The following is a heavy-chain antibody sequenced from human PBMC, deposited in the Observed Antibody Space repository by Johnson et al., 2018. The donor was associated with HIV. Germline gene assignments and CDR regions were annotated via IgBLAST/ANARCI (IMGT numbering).Heavy chain of an antibody. CDR3: ARDGRDLLTRGSFDV. Sequence: VQLVESGGGLVQPGGSLRLSCAVSGFTVSTNYMSWVRQTPGKGLEWVSVIYSGGSGGSTYYVDSLKGRSTISRDNSKNTLYLQLNSLRPEDTAVYYCARDGRDLLTRGSFDVWGQGTVVTVSS. CDR1: GFTVSTNY. J-gene: IGHJ3*01. CDR2: IYSGGSGGST. D-gene: IGHD3-10*02. V-gene: IGHV3-66*02.